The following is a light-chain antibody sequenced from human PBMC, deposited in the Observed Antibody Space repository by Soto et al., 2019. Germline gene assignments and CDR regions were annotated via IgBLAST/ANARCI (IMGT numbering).Light chain of an antibody. V-gene: IGLV2-14*01. Sequence: QSALTQPASVSGSPGQSITISCTGTSSDVGGYNYVSWYQQHPGKAPKLMIFEVINRPSGVSNRFSGSKSDNTASLTISGLQAEDEADYYCSSYTGSRINTVVFGGGTKLTVL. CDR2: EVI. CDR3: SSYTGSRINTVV. CDR1: SSDVGGYNY. J-gene: IGLJ2*01.